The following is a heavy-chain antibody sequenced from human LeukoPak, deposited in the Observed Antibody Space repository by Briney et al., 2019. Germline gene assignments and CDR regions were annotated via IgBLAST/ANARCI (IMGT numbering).Heavy chain of an antibody. Sequence: PGGSLRLSCAASGFTVSSNYMSWVRQAPGKGLEWVLSISGSSNYIYYADSVKGRFTISRDNAKSSLYLQMNSLRAEDTAVYYCARVRGDPRYGMDVWGQGTTVTVSS. CDR3: ARVRGDPRYGMDV. CDR1: GFTVSSNY. V-gene: IGHV3-21*01. CDR2: ISGSSNYI. D-gene: IGHD3-10*01. J-gene: IGHJ6*02.